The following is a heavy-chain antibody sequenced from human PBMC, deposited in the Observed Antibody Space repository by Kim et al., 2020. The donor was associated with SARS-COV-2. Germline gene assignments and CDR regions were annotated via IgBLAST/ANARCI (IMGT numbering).Heavy chain of an antibody. D-gene: IGHD6-13*01. J-gene: IGHJ4*02. Sequence: YAQKLQGRVTMTTDTSTSTAYMELRSLRSDDTAVYYCARDAGVAAAATGYWGQGTLVTVSS. V-gene: IGHV1-18*01. CDR3: ARDAGVAAAATGY.